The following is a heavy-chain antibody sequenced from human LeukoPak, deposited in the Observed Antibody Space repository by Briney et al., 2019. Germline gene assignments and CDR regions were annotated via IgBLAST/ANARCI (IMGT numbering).Heavy chain of an antibody. CDR2: IYTSGST. Sequence: PSETLSLTCTVSGGSISSYYWSWTRQPAGKGLEWIGRIYTSGSTTYNPSLKSRVTMSVDTSKSQFSLNLMSVTAADTAVYYCTRDTGTTGEVKFDPWGQGTLVTVSS. CDR1: GGSISSYY. CDR3: TRDTGTTGEVKFDP. D-gene: IGHD4-17*01. V-gene: IGHV4-4*07. J-gene: IGHJ5*02.